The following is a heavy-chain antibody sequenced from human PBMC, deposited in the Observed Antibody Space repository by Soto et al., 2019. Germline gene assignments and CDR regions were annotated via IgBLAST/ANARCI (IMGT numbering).Heavy chain of an antibody. J-gene: IGHJ5*02. V-gene: IGHV1-3*05. CDR3: ARADGPGFVGP. CDR1: GYTFTSYG. CDR2: INAGNGNT. Sequence: QVQLVQSGAEEKKPGASVKVSCKASGYTFTSYGIQWVRQAPGQRLEWMGWINAGNGNTKYSQKFQVRVTITRDTSASKAYMELSSLRSEDTAVYYCARADGPGFVGPWGQGTLVTVSS. D-gene: IGHD3-16*02.